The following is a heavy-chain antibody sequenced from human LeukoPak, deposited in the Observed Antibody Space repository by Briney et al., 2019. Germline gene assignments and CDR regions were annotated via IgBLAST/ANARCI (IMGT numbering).Heavy chain of an antibody. Sequence: GGSLRLSCTASGFTFGDYAMSWFRQAPGKGLEWVGFIRSKAYGGTTEYAASVKGRFTISRDGSKSIAYLQMNSLKTEDTAVYYCTRDLSGYRAIWFDPWGQGTLVTVSS. CDR3: TRDLSGYRAIWFDP. CDR1: GFTFGDYA. D-gene: IGHD6-13*01. V-gene: IGHV3-49*01. CDR2: IRSKAYGGTT. J-gene: IGHJ5*02.